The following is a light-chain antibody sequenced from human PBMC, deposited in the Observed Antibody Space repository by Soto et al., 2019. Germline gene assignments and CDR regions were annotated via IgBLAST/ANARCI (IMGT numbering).Light chain of an antibody. CDR2: EDI. J-gene: IGLJ2*01. CDR1: STDVGACNF. CDR3: CLYAGSRTLV. V-gene: IGLV2-23*01. Sequence: QCALAQPASVPGSPGQSVTISCTGTSTDVGACNFVSWFQQHTGRVPKLIIYEDIKGHSGVSSRFSCSKSGNTASLTSTRIQGEDEADYYCCLYAGSRTLVFGGGTKRTLL.